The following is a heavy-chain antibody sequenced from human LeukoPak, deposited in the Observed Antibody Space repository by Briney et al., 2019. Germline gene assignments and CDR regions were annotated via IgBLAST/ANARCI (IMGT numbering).Heavy chain of an antibody. J-gene: IGHJ6*02. Sequence: GVLRPGGSLRLSCAASGFTFSSYGMHWVRQAPGKGLEWVAVIWYDGSNKYYADSVKGRFTISRDNSKNTLYLQMNSLRAEDTAVYYCARDIAVAPNYYYYYGMDVWGQGTTVTVSS. CDR3: ARDIAVAPNYYYYYGMDV. CDR1: GFTFSSYG. D-gene: IGHD6-19*01. V-gene: IGHV3-33*01. CDR2: IWYDGSNK.